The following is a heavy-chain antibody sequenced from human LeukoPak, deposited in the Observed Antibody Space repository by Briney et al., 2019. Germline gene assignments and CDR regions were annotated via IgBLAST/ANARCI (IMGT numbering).Heavy chain of an antibody. D-gene: IGHD2-21*02. V-gene: IGHV3-30-3*01. J-gene: IGHJ4*02. CDR2: ISYDGSNK. Sequence: GGSLRLSCAASGFTFSSYAMHWVRQAPGKVLEWVAFISYDGSNKYYADSVKGRFTISRDNAKNTLYLQMNSLRAEDTAVYYCASAELVVTAISYWGQGSLVTVSS. CDR3: ASAELVVTAISY. CDR1: GFTFSSYA.